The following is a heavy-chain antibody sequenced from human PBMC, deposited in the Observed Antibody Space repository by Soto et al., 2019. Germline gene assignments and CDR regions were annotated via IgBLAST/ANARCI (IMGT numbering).Heavy chain of an antibody. D-gene: IGHD5-12*01. Sequence: SQTLSLTCAVYGGSFSGYYWSWIRQPPGKGLEWIGEINHSGSTNYNPSLKSRVTISVDTSKNQFSLKLSSVTAADTAVYYCARGRGYSGYVFDYWGQGTLVTVSS. J-gene: IGHJ4*02. V-gene: IGHV4-34*01. CDR1: GGSFSGYY. CDR3: ARGRGYSGYVFDY. CDR2: INHSGST.